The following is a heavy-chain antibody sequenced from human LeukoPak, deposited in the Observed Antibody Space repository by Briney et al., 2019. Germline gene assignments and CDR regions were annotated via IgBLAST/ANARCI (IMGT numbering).Heavy chain of an antibody. CDR3: ARDRYYFGSGSYPRYFDL. V-gene: IGHV3-20*04. CDR2: INWNGGST. D-gene: IGHD3-10*01. J-gene: IGHJ2*01. Sequence: PGGSLRLSCAASGFTFDDYGMSWVRQAPGKGLEWVSGINWNGGSTGYADSVKGRFTISRDNGRNSMYLQMNSLRAEDTAVYYCARDRYYFGSGSYPRYFDLWGRGTLVTVSS. CDR1: GFTFDDYG.